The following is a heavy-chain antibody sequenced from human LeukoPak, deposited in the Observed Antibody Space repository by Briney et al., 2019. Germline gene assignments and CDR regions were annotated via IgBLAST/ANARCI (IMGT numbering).Heavy chain of an antibody. CDR2: ISTYNGNT. CDR3: AREGSPFYYYYMDV. D-gene: IGHD2-15*01. Sequence: GASVKVSCKASGYTFTSYGISWVRQGPGQGLEWMGWISTYNGNTNYAQKLQGRVTMTTDTSTSIAYMELRSLRSDDTAVYYCAREGSPFYYYYMDVWGKGTTVTVSS. CDR1: GYTFTSYG. J-gene: IGHJ6*03. V-gene: IGHV1-18*01.